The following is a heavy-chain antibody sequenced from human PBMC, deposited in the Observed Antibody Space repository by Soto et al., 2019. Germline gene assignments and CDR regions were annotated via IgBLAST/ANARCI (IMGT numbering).Heavy chain of an antibody. CDR3: AKDRWNGGPNRYYYYMDV. CDR1: GFTFDDYA. D-gene: IGHD1-1*01. J-gene: IGHJ6*03. V-gene: IGHV3-9*01. CDR2: ISWNSGSI. Sequence: GGSLRLSCAASGFTFDDYAMHWVRQAPGKGLEWVSGISWNSGSIGYADSVKGRFTISRENAKNSLYLQMNSLRAEDTALYYCAKDRWNGGPNRYYYYMDVWGKGTTVTVSS.